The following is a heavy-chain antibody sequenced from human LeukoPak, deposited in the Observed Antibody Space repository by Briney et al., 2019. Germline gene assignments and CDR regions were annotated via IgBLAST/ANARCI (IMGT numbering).Heavy chain of an antibody. CDR1: GFNVSSYH. D-gene: IGHD3-16*01. Sequence: GSLRLSCAASGFNVSSYHMRWVRQAPGKGLEWIGDIYYSGSTNYNPSLKSRVTISVDTSKNQFSLKVSSVTAADTALYYCARHRRGEFDYWGQGTLVTVSS. CDR3: ARHRRGEFDY. J-gene: IGHJ4*02. CDR2: IYYSGST. V-gene: IGHV4-59*08.